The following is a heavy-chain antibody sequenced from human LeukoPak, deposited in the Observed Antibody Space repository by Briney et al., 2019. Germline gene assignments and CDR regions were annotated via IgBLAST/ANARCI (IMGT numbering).Heavy chain of an antibody. CDR1: GYTFRSHG. J-gene: IGHJ4*02. V-gene: IGHV1-18*01. CDR2: ISCYDGTT. CDR3: ARDPSNSVGNRIYFDF. D-gene: IGHD5/OR15-5a*01. Sequence: GASVKVSCEASGYTFRSHGISWVRLAPGQGLEWMGWISCYDGTTKYAPKFQGRVTLTTDTSTRTAYMELRNLRSDDTAVYYRARDPSNSVGNRIYFDFWGQGTLVTVS.